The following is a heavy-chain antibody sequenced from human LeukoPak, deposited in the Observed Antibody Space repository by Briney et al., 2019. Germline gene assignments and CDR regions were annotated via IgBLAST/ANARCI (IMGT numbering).Heavy chain of an antibody. J-gene: IGHJ3*02. V-gene: IGHV1-18*01. Sequence: ASVKVSCKASSYIFINYGISWVRQAPGQGLEWMGWISAYNGNTNYAQNLQGRVTMTTDASTSTAYMELRSLRSDDTAMYYCARGNYDILTGPRRTDAFDIWGQGTMVTVSS. CDR2: ISAYNGNT. CDR3: ARGNYDILTGPRRTDAFDI. CDR1: SYIFINYG. D-gene: IGHD3-9*01.